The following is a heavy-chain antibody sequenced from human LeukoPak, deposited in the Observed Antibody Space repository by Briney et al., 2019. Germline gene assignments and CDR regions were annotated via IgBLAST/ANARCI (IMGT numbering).Heavy chain of an antibody. CDR2: INADNGNT. CDR1: GYTFTSYY. D-gene: IGHD6-19*01. V-gene: IGHV1-3*01. Sequence: ASVKVSCKASGYTFTSYYMHWVRQAPGQRLEWMGWINADNGNTKYSQKFQGRVTITRDTSASTAYMEMNSLRSEDTAVYYCARGGSGWPYYLDYWGQGTLVTVSS. CDR3: ARGGSGWPYYLDY. J-gene: IGHJ4*02.